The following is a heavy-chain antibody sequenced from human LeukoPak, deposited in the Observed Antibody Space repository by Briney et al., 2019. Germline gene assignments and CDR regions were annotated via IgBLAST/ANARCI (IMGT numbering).Heavy chain of an antibody. V-gene: IGHV1-46*01. D-gene: IGHD2-2*01. CDR1: GYTFTSYY. CDR2: INPSGGST. Sequence: GASVTVSCTASGYTFTSYYMHWVRQAPGQGLEWIVIINPSGGSTGDEQKFQGRVTMIRDTSKSTVYLELSSLRSKDTAVSYCASSVCSSTSCYAGDDTLGYWGQGTLVTVSS. J-gene: IGHJ4*02. CDR3: ASSVCSSTSCYAGDDTLGY.